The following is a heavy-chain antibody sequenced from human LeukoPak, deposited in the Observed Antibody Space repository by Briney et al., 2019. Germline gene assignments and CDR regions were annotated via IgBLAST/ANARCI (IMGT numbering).Heavy chain of an antibody. CDR2: IYPGDSDT. J-gene: IGHJ4*02. Sequence: GESLKISCRTSGYIFNNYWIGWVRQMPGKGLEWMGIIYPGDSDTRYSPSFQGQVTISADKSISTAYLQWSSLKASDTAMYYCARRFESSGYHFDYWGQGTLVTVSS. CDR1: GYIFNNYW. CDR3: ARRFESSGYHFDY. D-gene: IGHD3-22*01. V-gene: IGHV5-51*01.